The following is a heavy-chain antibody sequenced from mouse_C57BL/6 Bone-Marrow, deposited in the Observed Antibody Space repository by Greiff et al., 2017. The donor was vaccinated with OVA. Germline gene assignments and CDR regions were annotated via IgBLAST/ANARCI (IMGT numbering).Heavy chain of an antibody. J-gene: IGHJ1*03. V-gene: IGHV5-2*01. CDR2: INSDGGST. D-gene: IGHD2-3*01. Sequence: EVKVVESGGGLVQPGESLKLSCESNEYEFPSHDMSWVRKTPEKRLELVAAINSDGGSTYYPDTMERRFIISRDNTKKTLYLQMSSLRSEDTALYYCARWEYDGYYRYFDVWGTGTTVTVSS. CDR1: EYEFPSHD. CDR3: ARWEYDGYYRYFDV.